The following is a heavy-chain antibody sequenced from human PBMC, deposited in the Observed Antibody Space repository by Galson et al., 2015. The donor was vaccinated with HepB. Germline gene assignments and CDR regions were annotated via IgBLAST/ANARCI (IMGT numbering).Heavy chain of an antibody. CDR2: INPSGGST. J-gene: IGHJ3*02. V-gene: IGHV1-46*04. CDR1: GYTFTSYY. D-gene: IGHD5-24*01. CDR3: ARSHLVGYSLFGAFDI. Sequence: SVKVSCKASGYTFTSYYMHWVRQAPGQGLEWMGIINPSGGSTSYAQKLKGRVTMTRDTSTSTVYMELSSLRSEDTAVYYCARSHLVGYSLFGAFDIWGQGTMVTVSS.